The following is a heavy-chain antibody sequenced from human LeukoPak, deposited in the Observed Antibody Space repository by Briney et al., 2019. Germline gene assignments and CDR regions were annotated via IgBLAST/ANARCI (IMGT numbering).Heavy chain of an antibody. CDR3: ARLANYDFWRAPYPHDSSDI. J-gene: IGHJ3*02. CDR1: GDPISSYY. Sequence: PSETLSLTCTVSGDPISSYYWSWVRQPPGKGLEWIGYIYYSGSTNYNPSLKSRVTISIDTSKNQFSLKLSSVTAADTAVYYCARLANYDFWRAPYPHDSSDIWGQGTVVTVSS. CDR2: IYYSGST. V-gene: IGHV4-59*08. D-gene: IGHD3-3*01.